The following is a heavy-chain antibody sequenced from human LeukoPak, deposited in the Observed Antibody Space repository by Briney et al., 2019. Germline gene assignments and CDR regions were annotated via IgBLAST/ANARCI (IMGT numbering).Heavy chain of an antibody. CDR2: ISSSSSYI. J-gene: IGHJ4*02. CDR1: GFTFSSYS. V-gene: IGHV3-21*01. D-gene: IGHD1-26*01. CDR3: ARVAVGATRLDFDY. Sequence: GGSLRLSCAASGFTFSSYSMNWVRQAPGKGLEWVSSISSSSSYIYYADSVKGRFTISRDNAKNSLYLQMNSLRAEDTAVYYCARVAVGATRLDFDYWGQGTLVTVSS.